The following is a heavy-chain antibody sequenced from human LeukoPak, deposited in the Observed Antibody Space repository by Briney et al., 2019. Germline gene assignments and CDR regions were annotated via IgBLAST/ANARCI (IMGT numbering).Heavy chain of an antibody. CDR1: GYSISSGYY. CDR3: ARVPRYYFDY. CDR2: IYHSGST. V-gene: IGHV4-38-2*02. J-gene: IGHJ4*02. Sequence: SETLSLTCTVSGYSISSGYYWGWIRQPPGKGLEWIGSIYHSGSTYYNPSLKSRVTISVDTSKNQFSLKLSSVTAADTAVYYCARVPRYYFDYWGQGTLVTVSS.